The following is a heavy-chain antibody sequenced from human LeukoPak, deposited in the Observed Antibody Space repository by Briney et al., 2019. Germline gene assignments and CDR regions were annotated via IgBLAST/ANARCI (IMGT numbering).Heavy chain of an antibody. J-gene: IGHJ4*02. CDR1: GGSISSSSYY. CDR2: IYYSGST. Sequence: TSETLSLTCTVSGGSISSSSYYRGWIRQPPGKGLEWIGSIYYSGSTYYNPSLKSRVTISVDTSKNQFSLKLSSVTAADTAVYYCARRAAAGTLEFDYWGQGTLVTVSS. CDR3: ARRAAAGTLEFDY. D-gene: IGHD6-13*01. V-gene: IGHV4-39*01.